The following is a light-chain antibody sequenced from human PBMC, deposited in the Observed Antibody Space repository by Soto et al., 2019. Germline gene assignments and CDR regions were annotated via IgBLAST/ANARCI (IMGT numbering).Light chain of an antibody. CDR2: GAS. CDR3: QQDGSSPRT. Sequence: EIVLTQSPGTLSLSPGERATLSCRASQSVTSNFLAWYQQKPGQTPRLFIYGASSRTTGVPDRFSGSGSGTDFTLTISRLEPEDFAVYYCQQDGSSPRTFGQGTKLEIK. V-gene: IGKV3-20*01. CDR1: QSVTSNF. J-gene: IGKJ2*01.